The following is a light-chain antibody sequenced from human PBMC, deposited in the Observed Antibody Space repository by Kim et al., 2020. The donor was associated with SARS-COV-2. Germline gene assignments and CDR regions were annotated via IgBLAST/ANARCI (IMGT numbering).Light chain of an antibody. CDR3: QQYYSYPWT. CDR2: AAS. CDR1: QGISSN. J-gene: IGKJ1*01. V-gene: IGKV1-8*01. Sequence: ASTGDRVASTCRATQGISSNFAWYQHKPGRAPKLLIYAASTVQSGVPSRFGGSGSGTDFTLTISCLQSEDFATYYCQQYYSYPWTFGQGTKVEIK.